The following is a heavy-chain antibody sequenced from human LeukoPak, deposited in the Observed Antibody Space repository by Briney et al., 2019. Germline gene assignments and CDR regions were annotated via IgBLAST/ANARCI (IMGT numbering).Heavy chain of an antibody. CDR3: ARGGYGDYVRVDY. Sequence: GGSLRLSCAASGFTFSSYEMNWVRRAPGKGLEWVSYISSSGSTIYYADSVKGRFTISRDNAKNSLYLQMNSLRAEDTAVYYCARGGYGDYVRVDYWGQGTLVTVSS. V-gene: IGHV3-48*03. D-gene: IGHD4-17*01. J-gene: IGHJ4*02. CDR2: ISSSGSTI. CDR1: GFTFSSYE.